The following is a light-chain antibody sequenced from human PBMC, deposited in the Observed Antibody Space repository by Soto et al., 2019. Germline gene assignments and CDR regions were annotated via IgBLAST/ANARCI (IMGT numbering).Light chain of an antibody. Sequence: QPVLTQPASVSGSPGQSVTISCAGTSGDVGGYNYVSWYQQHPGKAPKLMIHAVTNRPSGVSNRFSGSKSGNTASLTISSLQAEDEADYYCCSYTGASTYVLGTGTKLTVL. J-gene: IGLJ1*01. CDR3: CSYTGASTYV. CDR1: SGDVGGYNY. CDR2: AVT. V-gene: IGLV2-14*01.